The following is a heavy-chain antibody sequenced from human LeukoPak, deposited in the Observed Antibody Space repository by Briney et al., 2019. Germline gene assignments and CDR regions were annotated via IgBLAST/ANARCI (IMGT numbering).Heavy chain of an antibody. CDR1: GGSFSGYY. J-gene: IGHJ6*02. CDR3: ARPLGQGNEYGMDV. D-gene: IGHD1-1*01. Sequence: SETLSLTCAVYGGSFSGYYWSWIRQPPGKGLEWIGEINHSGSTNYNPSLKSRVTISVDTSKNQFSLKLTSVTAADTAVYYCARPLGQGNEYGMDVWGQGTTVTVSS. V-gene: IGHV4-34*01. CDR2: INHSGST.